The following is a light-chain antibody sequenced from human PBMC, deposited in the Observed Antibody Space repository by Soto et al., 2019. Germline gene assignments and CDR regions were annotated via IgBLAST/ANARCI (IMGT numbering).Light chain of an antibody. CDR3: QEYHFYSWR. V-gene: IGKV1-5*01. J-gene: IGKJ1*01. CDR2: DAS. CDR1: QRISTW. Sequence: IQMNQSASAVSANIGDGVTITCLASQRISTWLAWYQQKPGKAPKLLISDASSLETVVPSRFSVSGSGTEFTLTLNSFQADDFATYYCQEYHFYSWRFAEGTKVDIK.